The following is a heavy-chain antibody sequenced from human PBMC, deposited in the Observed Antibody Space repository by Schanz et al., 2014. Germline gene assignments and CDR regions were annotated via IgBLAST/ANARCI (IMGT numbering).Heavy chain of an antibody. J-gene: IGHJ6*02. V-gene: IGHV4-31*03. CDR2: ISYSGTT. CDR1: GASIGRGGYY. D-gene: IGHD3-16*01. CDR3: ARHGGIPYYPMDV. Sequence: LHWQEWGPGLVKLSKTLSLTCTVLGASIGRGGYYGDGIRLLPGKGLEGIGYISYSGTTSFNPSLKSRLPMSVDPSKNQFSLRLSSVTAADTAVYYCARHGGIPYYPMDVWGQGTTVTVSS.